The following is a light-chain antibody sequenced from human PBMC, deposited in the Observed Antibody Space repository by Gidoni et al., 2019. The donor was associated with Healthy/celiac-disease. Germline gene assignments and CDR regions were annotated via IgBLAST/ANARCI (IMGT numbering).Light chain of an antibody. J-gene: IGKJ3*01. CDR3: MKDLQPPFT. Sequence: VMTHSPLSLPVTPGEPASISCRSSQSLLHSNRYHYLDWYLQKPWQSPQLLIYLGSNRASGVSDMFSGRCAGKDFTPKISRVAGEDVGVYYRMKDLQPPFTFGAVTKVDI. CDR2: LGS. V-gene: IGKV2-28*01. CDR1: QSLLHSNRYHY.